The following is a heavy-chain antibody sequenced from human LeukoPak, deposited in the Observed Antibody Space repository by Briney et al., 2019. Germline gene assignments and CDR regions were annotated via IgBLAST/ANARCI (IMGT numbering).Heavy chain of an antibody. CDR3: AGDTHSSSWYDH. CDR2: ISGSGDST. V-gene: IGHV3-23*01. CDR1: GFTFSSYA. J-gene: IGHJ5*02. Sequence: GGSLRLSCAASGFTFSSYAMRWVRQAPEKGLEWVSTISGSGDSTYYADSVKGRFTFSRDNSKNTLYLQMNSLRAEDTAVYYCAGDTHSSSWYDHWGQGTLVTVSS. D-gene: IGHD6-19*01.